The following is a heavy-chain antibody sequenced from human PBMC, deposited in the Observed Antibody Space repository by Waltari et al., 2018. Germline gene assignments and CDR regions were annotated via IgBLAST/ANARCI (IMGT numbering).Heavy chain of an antibody. J-gene: IGHJ6*03. V-gene: IGHV4-38-2*01. CDR2: IYHSGGT. CDR1: GYSISSGYY. Sequence: QVQLQESGPGLVKPSETLSLTCAVSGYSISSGYYWGWIRQPPGKGLEWIGSIYHSGGTYYNPTLKSRVTISVDTSKNQFSLKLSSVTAADTAVYYCAGPGGPQLEPGPWDYYYMDVWGKGTTVTVSS. CDR3: AGPGGPQLEPGPWDYYYMDV. D-gene: IGHD5-18*01.